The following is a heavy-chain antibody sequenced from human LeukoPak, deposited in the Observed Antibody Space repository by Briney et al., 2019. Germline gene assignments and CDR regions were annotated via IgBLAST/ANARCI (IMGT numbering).Heavy chain of an antibody. CDR1: GFTFSAYA. CDR3: ARVRYDSGWYDY. V-gene: IGHV3-48*04. CDR2: ITTGGSSI. D-gene: IGHD6-19*01. Sequence: GGSLRLSCAGSGFTFSAYAMAWVRQVPGKGLECVSHITTGGSSIFYADSVKGRFTISRDNAKNSLYLQMNSLRAEDAAVYYCARVRYDSGWYDYWGQGALVTVSS. J-gene: IGHJ4*02.